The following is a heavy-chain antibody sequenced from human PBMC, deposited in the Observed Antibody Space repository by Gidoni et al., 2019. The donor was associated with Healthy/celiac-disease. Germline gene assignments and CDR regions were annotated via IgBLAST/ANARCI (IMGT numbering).Heavy chain of an antibody. CDR1: GFTFSSYA. CDR3: ARDRDCSSTSCSPRFDY. CDR2: ISYDGSNK. Sequence: QVQLVESGGGVVQPGRSLRLSCAASGFTFSSYAMHWVRQAPGKGLEWVAVISYDGSNKYYADSVKGRFTISRDNSKNTLYLQMNSLRAEDTAVYYCARDRDCSSTSCSPRFDYWGQGTLVTVSS. J-gene: IGHJ4*02. D-gene: IGHD2-2*01. V-gene: IGHV3-30-3*01.